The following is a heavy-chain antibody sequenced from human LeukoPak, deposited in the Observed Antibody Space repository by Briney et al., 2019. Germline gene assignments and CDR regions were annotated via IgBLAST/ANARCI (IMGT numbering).Heavy chain of an antibody. Sequence: SVKVSCKASGGTFSSYAISWVRQAPGQGLEWMGGIIPIFGTANYAQKFQGRVTITTDESTSTAYMELSSLRSEDTAVYYCARGDYSSSGIKGGTFDSWGQGTLVTVSS. CDR2: IIPIFGTA. V-gene: IGHV1-69*05. CDR3: ARGDYSSSGIKGGTFDS. CDR1: GGTFSSYA. D-gene: IGHD6-6*01. J-gene: IGHJ4*02.